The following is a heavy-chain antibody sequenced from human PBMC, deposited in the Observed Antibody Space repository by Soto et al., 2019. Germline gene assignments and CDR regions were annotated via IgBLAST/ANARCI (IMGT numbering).Heavy chain of an antibody. CDR1: GFSFSRHA. J-gene: IGHJ4*02. Sequence: QVQLVESGGGVVQPGRSLRLSCAASGFSFSRHAMHWVRQAPGKGLEWVAVIAYDGINKYYADSVKGRFTISRDNSKDTLYLQMDSLRNEDTALYYCAKAFITLGGSQSSYFDYWGQGAPVTVTS. D-gene: IGHD3-16*01. CDR2: IAYDGINK. V-gene: IGHV3-30-3*01. CDR3: AKAFITLGGSQSSYFDY.